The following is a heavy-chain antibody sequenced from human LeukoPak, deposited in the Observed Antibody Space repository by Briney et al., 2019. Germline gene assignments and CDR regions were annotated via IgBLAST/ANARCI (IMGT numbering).Heavy chain of an antibody. D-gene: IGHD3-22*01. Sequence: ASVKVSCKASGYTFTSYYMHWVRQAPGQGLEWMGIINPSGGSTSYAQKFQGRVTMTRDTSTSTVYMELSSLRSEDTAVYYCARDVLDYYDSSGPLGSAFDIWGQGTMVTVSS. CDR2: INPSGGST. CDR1: GYTFTSYY. J-gene: IGHJ3*02. V-gene: IGHV1-46*01. CDR3: ARDVLDYYDSSGPLGSAFDI.